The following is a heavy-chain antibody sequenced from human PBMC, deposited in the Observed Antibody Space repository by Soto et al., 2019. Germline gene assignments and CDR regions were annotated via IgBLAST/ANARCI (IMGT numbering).Heavy chain of an antibody. CDR1: GGSISSYY. J-gene: IGHJ6*02. CDR3: AREDDRDYYYYGMDV. Sequence: SETLSLTCTVSGGSISSYYWSWIRQSPGKGLEWIGYIYYIGNTNYNPSLKSRVTMSVDTSRNQVSLELSSVTAADTAVYYCAREDDRDYYYYGMDVWGQGTTVTVSS. CDR2: IYYIGNT. V-gene: IGHV4-59*01. D-gene: IGHD1-1*01.